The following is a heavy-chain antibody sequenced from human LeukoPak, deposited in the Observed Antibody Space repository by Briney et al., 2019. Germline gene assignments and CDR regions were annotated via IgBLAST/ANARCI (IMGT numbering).Heavy chain of an antibody. J-gene: IGHJ6*03. CDR3: ARVGDLWSGYRRSYYYYMDV. Sequence: QPGRSLRLSCAASGFTFDDYAMHWVRQAPGKGLEWVSGISWNSGSIGYADSVKGRFTISRDNAKKSLYLQMSSLRAEDTAVYYCARVGDLWSGYRRSYYYYMDVWAKGPRSPSP. CDR2: ISWNSGSI. V-gene: IGHV3-9*01. CDR1: GFTFDDYA. D-gene: IGHD3-3*01.